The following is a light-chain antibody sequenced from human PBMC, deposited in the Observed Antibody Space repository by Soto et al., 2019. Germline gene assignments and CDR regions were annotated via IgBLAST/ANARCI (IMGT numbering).Light chain of an antibody. CDR1: QSITTW. CDR3: QRYNDYQYI. CDR2: KAT. Sequence: DIQMTQSPSTLSASVGDRVTITCRASQSITTWLAWYQQKPGKAPKLLIYKATNLQSGVPSRFSGSGSGTEFSLSISSLQPDDFATYYCQRYNDYQYIFGQVTRLEIK. V-gene: IGKV1-5*03. J-gene: IGKJ2*01.